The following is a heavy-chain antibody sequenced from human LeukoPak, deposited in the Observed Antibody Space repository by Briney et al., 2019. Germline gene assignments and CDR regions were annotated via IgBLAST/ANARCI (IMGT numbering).Heavy chain of an antibody. CDR2: INPNSGGT. J-gene: IGHJ4*02. Sequence: ASVKVSCKASGYTFTGYCMHWVRQAPGQGLEWMGWINPNSGGTNYAQKSQGRVTMTRDTSISTAYMELSRLRSDDTAVYYCARVPGCSSTSCYPTGDYWGQGTLVTVSS. D-gene: IGHD2-2*01. CDR1: GYTFTGYC. V-gene: IGHV1-2*02. CDR3: ARVPGCSSTSCYPTGDY.